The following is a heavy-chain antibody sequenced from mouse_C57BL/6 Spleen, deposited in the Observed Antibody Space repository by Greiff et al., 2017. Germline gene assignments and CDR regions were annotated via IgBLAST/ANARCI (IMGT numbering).Heavy chain of an antibody. J-gene: IGHJ2*01. CDR1: GYAFSSSW. D-gene: IGHD1-2*01. Sequence: QVQLQQSGPELVKPGASVKISCKASGYAFSSSWMNWVKQRPGKGLEWIGRIYPGDGDTNYNGKFKGKATLTADKSSSTAYMQLSSLTSEDSAVYFCARSPAESYYFDYWGQGTTLTVSS. CDR2: IYPGDGDT. V-gene: IGHV1-82*01. CDR3: ARSPAESYYFDY.